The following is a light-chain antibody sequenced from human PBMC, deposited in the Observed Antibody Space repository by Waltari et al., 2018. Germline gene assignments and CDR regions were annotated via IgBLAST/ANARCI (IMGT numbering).Light chain of an antibody. V-gene: IGLV2-14*03. CDR1: GSAAGASES. CDR2: DVT. J-gene: IGLJ2*01. CDR3: SSQTLDGLIL. Sequence: QSALTQPASVSGSPGQSITISCSGIGSAAGASESVSWHQHHPDKAPQLIIYDVTNPPSGVSDRFSASKSANTASLTISRLQPEDEGDYFCSSQTLDGLILFGGGTRLTVL.